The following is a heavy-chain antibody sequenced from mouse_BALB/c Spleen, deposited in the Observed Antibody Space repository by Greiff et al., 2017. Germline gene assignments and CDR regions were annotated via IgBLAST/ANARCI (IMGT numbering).Heavy chain of an antibody. J-gene: IGHJ3*01. CDR2: ISSGGSYT. Sequence: EVQGVESGGGLVKPGGSLKLSCAASGFTFSSYAMSWVRQSPEKRLEWVAEISSGGSYTYYPDTVTGRFTISRDNAKNTLYLEMSSLRSEDTAMYYCARDRGRGAWFAYWGQGTLVTVSA. CDR3: ARDRGRGAWFAY. CDR1: GFTFSSYA. V-gene: IGHV5-9-4*01. D-gene: IGHD3-1*01.